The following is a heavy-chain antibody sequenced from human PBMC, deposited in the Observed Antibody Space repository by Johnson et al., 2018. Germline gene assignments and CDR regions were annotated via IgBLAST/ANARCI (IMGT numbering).Heavy chain of an antibody. CDR2: ISHDGKNK. J-gene: IGHJ6*02. V-gene: IGHV3-30*18. D-gene: IGHD6-13*01. CDR1: GFTFGSYG. CDR3: AKDRRLSSWAHYYYYGMDV. Sequence: QVQLVQSGGGVVQPGRSLRLSCVASGFTFGSYGMHWVRQAPGKGLEWVAVISHDGKNKYYVDPVKGRLTISRDNSKNKVYLQIDRLRAEDTALYYCAKDRRLSSWAHYYYYGMDVWGQGTTVYVSS.